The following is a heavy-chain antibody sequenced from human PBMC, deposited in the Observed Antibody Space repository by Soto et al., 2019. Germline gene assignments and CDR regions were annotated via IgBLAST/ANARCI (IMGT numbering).Heavy chain of an antibody. V-gene: IGHV4-30-4*01. CDR2: IYYSGST. Sequence: QVHLEESGPGLVKPSQTLFLTCTVLGDSIRSGDYYWNWIRQPPGRGLEWIGYIYYSGSTYYNPSLKSRLTMSVDTSKNQFSLRLSSVIAADTAVYYCARSVGYYYYGMDVWGQGTTVIVSS. CDR3: ARSVGYYYYGMDV. CDR1: GDSIRSGDYY. D-gene: IGHD1-26*01. J-gene: IGHJ6*02.